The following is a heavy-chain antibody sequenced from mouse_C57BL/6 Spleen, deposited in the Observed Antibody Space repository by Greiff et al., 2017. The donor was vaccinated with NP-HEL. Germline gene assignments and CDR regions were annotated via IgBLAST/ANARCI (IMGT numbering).Heavy chain of an antibody. D-gene: IGHD1-1*01. Sequence: EVKLMESGGGLVKPGGSLKLSCAASGFTFSDYGMHWVRQAPEKGLEWVAYISSGSSTIYYADTVKGRFTISRDNAKNTLFLQMTSLRSEDTAMYYCARPSTVVATNYFDYWGQGTTLTVSS. CDR1: GFTFSDYG. J-gene: IGHJ2*01. CDR3: ARPSTVVATNYFDY. V-gene: IGHV5-17*01. CDR2: ISSGSSTI.